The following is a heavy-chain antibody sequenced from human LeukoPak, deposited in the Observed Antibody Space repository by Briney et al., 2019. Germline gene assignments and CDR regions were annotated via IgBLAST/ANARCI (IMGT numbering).Heavy chain of an antibody. Sequence: SVKVACKASGFSFITSSIQWVRQARGQRLEWIGSIVVGNGDTNYAQKFQERVTFTRDMSISTAYMELRRLTSDDTAVYYCARSWSSGSKTDYWGQGTLVTVSS. CDR1: GFSFITSS. D-gene: IGHD6-13*01. CDR3: ARSWSSGSKTDY. J-gene: IGHJ4*02. V-gene: IGHV1-58*02. CDR2: IVVGNGDT.